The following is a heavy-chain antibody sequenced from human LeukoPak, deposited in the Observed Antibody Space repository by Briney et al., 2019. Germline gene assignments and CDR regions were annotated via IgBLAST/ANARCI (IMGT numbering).Heavy chain of an antibody. CDR3: ARDFDGSGSYSTSSGVDY. J-gene: IGHJ4*02. D-gene: IGHD3-10*01. CDR2: ISSSSSYI. Sequence: GGSLRLSCAASGFTFNTYTMNWVRQAPGKGLEWVSSISSSSSYIYYADSVKGRFTISRDNAKNSLYLQMNSLRAEDTAVYYCARDFDGSGSYSTSSGVDYWGQGTLVTVSS. V-gene: IGHV3-21*01. CDR1: GFTFNTYT.